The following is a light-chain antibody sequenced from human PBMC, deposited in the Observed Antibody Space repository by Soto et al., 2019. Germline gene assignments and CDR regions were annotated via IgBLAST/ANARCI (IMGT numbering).Light chain of an antibody. V-gene: IGKV3-20*01. J-gene: IGKJ1*01. CDR2: GAS. CDR1: QSVSSSY. CDR3: QQYGSSPSP. Sequence: EILLTQSPGTLFLSSGERATLSCRASQSVSSSYLAWYQQKPGQAPRLLIYGASSRATGIPDRFSGSGSGTDFTLTISRLESEDFEVDYCQQYGSSPSPFGQRTTLDIK.